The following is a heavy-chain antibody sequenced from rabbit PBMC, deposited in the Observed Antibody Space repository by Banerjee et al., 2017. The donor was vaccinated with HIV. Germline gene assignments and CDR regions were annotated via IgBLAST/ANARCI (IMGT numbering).Heavy chain of an antibody. Sequence: QEQLEESGGDLVKPGTSLTLTCTASGFSFSSYYYICWVRQAPGKGLEWIACIYTGDDTTYYASWAKGRFTISKTSSTVTLQMTSLTAADTATYFCARDGTSSSYSFNLWGPGTLVTVS. CDR3: ARDGTSSSYSFNL. V-gene: IGHV1S45*01. J-gene: IGHJ4*01. CDR2: IYTGDDTT. D-gene: IGHD1-1*01. CDR1: GFSFSSYYY.